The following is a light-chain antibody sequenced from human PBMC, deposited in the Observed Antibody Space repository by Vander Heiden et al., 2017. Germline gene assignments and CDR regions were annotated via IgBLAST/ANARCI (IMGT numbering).Light chain of an antibody. J-gene: IGLJ1*01. CDR2: DNN. Sequence: QSVLTQPPSVSAAPGPKVTISCSGSSSNIGNNYVSWYQQLPGTAPKLLIYDNNKRPSGIPDRFSGSKSGTSATLGITGLQTGDEADYYCGTWDSSLSAWRVFGTGTKVTVL. V-gene: IGLV1-51*01. CDR1: SSNIGNNY. CDR3: GTWDSSLSAWRV.